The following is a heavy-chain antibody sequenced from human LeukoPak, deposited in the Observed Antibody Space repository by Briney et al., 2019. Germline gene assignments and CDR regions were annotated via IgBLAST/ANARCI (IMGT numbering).Heavy chain of an antibody. D-gene: IGHD3-3*01. J-gene: IGHJ5*02. CDR2: ISGSGGST. CDR3: AKGSPGFWSGYYTGGDWFDP. V-gene: IGHV3-23*01. Sequence: GGSLRLSCAASGFTFSSYAMSWVRHAPGKGLEWVSAISGSGGSTYYADSVKGRLTISRDNSKNTLYLQMNSLRAEDTAVYYCAKGSPGFWSGYYTGGDWFDPWGQGTLVTVSS. CDR1: GFTFSSYA.